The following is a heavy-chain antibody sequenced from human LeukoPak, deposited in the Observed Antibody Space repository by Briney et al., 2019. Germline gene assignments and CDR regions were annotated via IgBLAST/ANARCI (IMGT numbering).Heavy chain of an antibody. J-gene: IGHJ6*03. CDR1: GFTFSSYA. Sequence: GGSLRLSCAASGFTFSSYAMHWVRQAPGKGLEYVSAISSNGGSTYYANSVKGRFTISRDNAKNSLYLQMNSLRAEDTAVYYCARSSGYQLLYGYYYYMDVWGKGTTVTVSS. D-gene: IGHD2-2*02. V-gene: IGHV3-64*01. CDR2: ISSNGGST. CDR3: ARSSGYQLLYGYYYYMDV.